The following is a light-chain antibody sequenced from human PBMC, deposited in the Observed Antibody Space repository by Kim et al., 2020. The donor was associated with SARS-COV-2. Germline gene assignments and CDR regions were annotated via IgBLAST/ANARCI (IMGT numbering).Light chain of an antibody. CDR1: KLGDKY. Sequence: SYELTQPSSVSVSPGQTATITCSGDKLGDKYVCWYQQRPGQSPVLVIHQDTQRPSGIPERFSASNSGNTATLTISGTQDIDEADYYCQAWDSHTLYVFGPGTKVTV. CDR3: QAWDSHTLYV. V-gene: IGLV3-1*01. J-gene: IGLJ1*01. CDR2: QDT.